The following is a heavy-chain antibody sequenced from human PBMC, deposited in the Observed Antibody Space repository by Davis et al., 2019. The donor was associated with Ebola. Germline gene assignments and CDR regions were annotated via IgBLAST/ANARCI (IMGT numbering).Heavy chain of an antibody. J-gene: IGHJ6*02. Sequence: GESLKISCAASGFTVSSNYMSWVRQAPGKGLEWVSVIYSGGSTYYADSVKGRFTISRDNSKNTLSLQMNSLRAEDTAVYYCARGSGSGSYYPSYGMDVWGQGTTVTVSS. CDR3: ARGSGSGSYYPSYGMDV. CDR1: GFTVSSNY. V-gene: IGHV3-53*01. D-gene: IGHD3-10*01. CDR2: IYSGGST.